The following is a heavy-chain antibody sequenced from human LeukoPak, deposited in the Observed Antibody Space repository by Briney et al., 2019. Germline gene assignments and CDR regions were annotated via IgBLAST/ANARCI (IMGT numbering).Heavy chain of an antibody. CDR1: GGSISSHY. CDR2: IYYSGST. CDR3: ARVLFDYDSSGYYYDYFDY. Sequence: PSETLSLTCTVSGGSISSHYWSWIRQPPGKGLEWIGYIYYSGSTNYNPSLKSRVTISVDTSKNQFSLKLSSVTAADTAVYYCARVLFDYDSSGYYYDYFDYWGQGTLVTVSS. D-gene: IGHD3-22*01. V-gene: IGHV4-59*11. J-gene: IGHJ4*02.